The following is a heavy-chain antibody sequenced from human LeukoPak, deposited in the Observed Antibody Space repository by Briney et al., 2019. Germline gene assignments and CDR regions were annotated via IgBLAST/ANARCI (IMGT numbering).Heavy chain of an antibody. CDR3: ARWGPSKTSDY. CDR2: IWYDRSNK. V-gene: IGHV3-33*01. D-gene: IGHD2-2*01. CDR1: GFTFSSNG. J-gene: IGHJ4*02. Sequence: GGSLRLSCAASGFTFSSNGMHWVRQAPGKGLEWVAVIWYDRSNKYYVDSVKGRFTISRDNSKNTLSLQMNSLRAEDTGVYYCARWGPSKTSDYWGQGTLVTVSS.